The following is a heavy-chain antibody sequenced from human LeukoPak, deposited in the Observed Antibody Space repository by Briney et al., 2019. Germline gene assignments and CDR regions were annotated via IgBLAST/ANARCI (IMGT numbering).Heavy chain of an antibody. J-gene: IGHJ4*02. Sequence: PGGSLRLSCAASGFTVSSNYMSWVRQAPGKGLEWVSVIYSGGSTYYADSVKGRFTISRDNSKNTLYLQMNSLRAEDTAVYYCARAMGMGGYYYDYWGQGTLVTVSS. CDR2: IYSGGST. V-gene: IGHV3-53*01. CDR1: GFTVSSNY. CDR3: ARAMGMGGYYYDY. D-gene: IGHD3-22*01.